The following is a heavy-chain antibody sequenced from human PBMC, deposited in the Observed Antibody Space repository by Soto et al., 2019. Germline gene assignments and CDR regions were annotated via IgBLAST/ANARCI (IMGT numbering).Heavy chain of an antibody. CDR3: AKASSHTGRDYFDY. CDR1: GFTFSSYE. J-gene: IGHJ4*02. CDR2: ISSSGSTI. D-gene: IGHD2-2*01. V-gene: IGHV3-48*03. Sequence: PGGSLRLSCAASGFTFSSYEMNWVRQAPGKGLEWVSYISSSGSTIYYADSVKGRFTISRDNSKNTLYLQMNSLRAEDTAVYYCAKASSHTGRDYFDYWGQGTLVTVSS.